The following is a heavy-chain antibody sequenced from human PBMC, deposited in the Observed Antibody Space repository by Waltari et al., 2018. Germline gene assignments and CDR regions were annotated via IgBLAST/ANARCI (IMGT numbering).Heavy chain of an antibody. V-gene: IGHV3-23*01. Sequence: VQLFESGGNLAQPGGSLRLSCEAPGFTFSRIAMSWVRQIPGKGLEWVSVMGGNGEFTDYADSVKGRFTISRDNSKNTLYLEMKRLRVEDTAIYYCAKHGLGGVISHWGQGTLVRVSS. D-gene: IGHD3-16*02. CDR2: MGGNGEFT. J-gene: IGHJ1*01. CDR3: AKHGLGGVISH. CDR1: GFTFSRIA.